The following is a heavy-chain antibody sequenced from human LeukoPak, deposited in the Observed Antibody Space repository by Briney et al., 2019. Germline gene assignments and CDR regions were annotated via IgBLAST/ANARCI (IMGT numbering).Heavy chain of an antibody. J-gene: IGHJ5*02. V-gene: IGHV4-39*07. CDR1: GDSISKDYYC. CDR2: IYNNANT. D-gene: IGHD5-24*01. Sequence: SETLSLTCTVSGDSISKDYYCWAWIRQPPGKGLEWIGTIYNNANTYYNPPLESRVTLSVDTSNNQIFLTHTSMTAADTAVYYCARDHIDGFNPTNWFDPWGQGTLVTVSS. CDR3: ARDHIDGFNPTNWFDP.